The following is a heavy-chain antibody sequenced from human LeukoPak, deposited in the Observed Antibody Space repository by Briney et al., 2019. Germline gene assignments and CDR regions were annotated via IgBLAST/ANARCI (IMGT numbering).Heavy chain of an antibody. CDR3: ARSEQRWLQFDQ. J-gene: IGHJ4*02. V-gene: IGHV4-39*01. D-gene: IGHD5-24*01. CDR2: INYTGTT. Sequence: PSETLSLTCTVSGGSISSSSYYWGWIRQPPGKGLEWIGTINYTGTTYYNPSLKSGVTISVDTSRNQFSLKMRSVAAADTAVYFCARSEQRWLQFDQWGQGTLVTVSS. CDR1: GGSISSSSYY.